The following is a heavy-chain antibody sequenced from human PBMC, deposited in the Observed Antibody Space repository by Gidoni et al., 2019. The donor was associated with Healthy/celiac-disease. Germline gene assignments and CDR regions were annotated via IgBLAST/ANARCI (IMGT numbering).Heavy chain of an antibody. CDR3: AKDKRYSSSWYFDY. V-gene: IGHV3-9*01. D-gene: IGHD6-13*01. CDR1: GFTFDDYA. CDR2: ISWNSGSI. Sequence: EVQLVESGGGLVQPGRSLRLSCAASGFTFDDYAMHWVRQAPGKGLEWVSGISWNSGSIGYADSVKGRFTISRDNAKNSLYLQMNSLRAEDTALYYCAKDKRYSSSWYFDYWGQGTLVTVSS. J-gene: IGHJ4*02.